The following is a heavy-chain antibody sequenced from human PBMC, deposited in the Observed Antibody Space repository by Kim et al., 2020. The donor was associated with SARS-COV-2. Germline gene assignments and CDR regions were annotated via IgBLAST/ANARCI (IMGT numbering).Heavy chain of an antibody. CDR2: IIPIFGTA. D-gene: IGHD3-9*01. Sequence: SVKVSCKASGGTFSSYAISWVRQAPGQGLEWMGGIIPIFGTANYAQKFQGRVTITADESTSTAYMELSSLRSEDTAVYYCARARDQVLRYFDWLLNGFDYWGQGTLVTVSS. CDR1: GGTFSSYA. V-gene: IGHV1-69*13. CDR3: ARARDQVLRYFDWLLNGFDY. J-gene: IGHJ4*02.